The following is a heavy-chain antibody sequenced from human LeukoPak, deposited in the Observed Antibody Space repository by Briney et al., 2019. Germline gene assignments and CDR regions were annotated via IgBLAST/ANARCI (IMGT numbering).Heavy chain of an antibody. Sequence: SETLSLTCTVSGYSISSGYYWGWIRQPPGKGLEWIGSIYYSGSTYYNPSLKSRVTISVDTSKNQFSLKLSSVTAADTAVYYCARSIRYYDFWSGYWDYWGQGTLVTVSS. J-gene: IGHJ4*02. D-gene: IGHD3-3*01. CDR1: GYSISSGYY. CDR3: ARSIRYYDFWSGYWDY. CDR2: IYYSGST. V-gene: IGHV4-38-2*02.